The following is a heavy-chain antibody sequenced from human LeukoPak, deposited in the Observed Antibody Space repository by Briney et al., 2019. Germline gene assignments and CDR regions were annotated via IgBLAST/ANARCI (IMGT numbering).Heavy chain of an antibody. D-gene: IGHD3-10*01. Sequence: PGGSLRLSCAASGFTFSSYGMHWVRQAPGKGLEWVAFIRYDGSNKYYADSVKGRFTISRDNSKNTLYLQMNSLRGEDTAVYYCAKGLYGSGPGGIDYWGQGALVTVSP. CDR3: AKGLYGSGPGGIDY. CDR1: GFTFSSYG. J-gene: IGHJ4*02. CDR2: IRYDGSNK. V-gene: IGHV3-30*02.